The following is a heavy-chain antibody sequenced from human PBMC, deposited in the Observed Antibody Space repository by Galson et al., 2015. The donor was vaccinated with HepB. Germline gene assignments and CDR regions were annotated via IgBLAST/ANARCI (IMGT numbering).Heavy chain of an antibody. Sequence: SVKVSCKASGYTFSSYGITWVRQAPGQGLEWMGWISTYNGDTNYAQKLQGRVTMTTDTSTITAYMELRSLRSDDTAVYYCARGIIVAADLDYWGQGTPVTVSS. V-gene: IGHV1-18*01. CDR3: ARGIIVAADLDY. J-gene: IGHJ4*02. CDR1: GYTFSSYG. D-gene: IGHD5-12*01. CDR2: ISTYNGDT.